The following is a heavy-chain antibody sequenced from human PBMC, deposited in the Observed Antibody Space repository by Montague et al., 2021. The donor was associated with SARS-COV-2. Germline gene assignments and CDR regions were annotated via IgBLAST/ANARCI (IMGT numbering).Heavy chain of an antibody. CDR2: IYYTGET. Sequence: SETLSLTCSSSGGSIRSYYWSWIRLPAGKALEWLGYIYYTGETTXNPSFKSRVTISVDTSRSQFSLRLTSVTAADTAVYFCARFWSGYVDKWSQGTLVTVSS. V-gene: IGHV4-59*01. D-gene: IGHD3-3*01. CDR3: ARFWSGYVDK. CDR1: GGSIRSYY. J-gene: IGHJ4*02.